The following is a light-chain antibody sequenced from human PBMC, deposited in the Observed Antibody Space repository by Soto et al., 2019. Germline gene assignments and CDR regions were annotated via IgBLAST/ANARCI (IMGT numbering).Light chain of an antibody. CDR1: QTIRTY. CDR3: QQYNGYTST. CDR2: QAS. V-gene: IGKV1-5*03. J-gene: IGKJ1*01. Sequence: DIQMTQSPSTLSASVGDRVTITCRASQTIRTYLAWYQQKPGKAPKLLISQASSLESGVPSRFSGSGSGTEFTLTISSLQPDDFATYFCQQYNGYTSTFGQGTRVELQ.